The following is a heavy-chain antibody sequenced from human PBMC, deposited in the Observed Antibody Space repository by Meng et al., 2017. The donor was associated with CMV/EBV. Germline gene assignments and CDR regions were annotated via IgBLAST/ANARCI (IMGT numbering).Heavy chain of an antibody. J-gene: IGHJ4*02. CDR2: ISAYNGNT. CDR3: ARSYYDSSGYYAY. Sequence: ASVKVSCKASGYTFTSYGISWVRQAPGQGLEWMGWISAYNGNTNYAQKFQGRVTITADKSTSTAYMELSSLRSEDTAVYYCARSYYDSSGYYAYWGQGTLVTVSS. CDR1: GYTFTSYG. D-gene: IGHD3-22*01. V-gene: IGHV1-18*01.